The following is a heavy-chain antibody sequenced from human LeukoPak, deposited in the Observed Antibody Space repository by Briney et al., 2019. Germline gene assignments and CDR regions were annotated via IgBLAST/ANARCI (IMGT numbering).Heavy chain of an antibody. CDR3: ARIRCGHTDDISYNH. CDR1: GGSFSAFY. D-gene: IGHD5-18*01. J-gene: IGHJ4*02. Sequence: SGTLCLTCAVDGGSFSAFYWTWIRQTPEKGLECVGDINQTGKTNYHPSLTDYDPSLRSRVTISLDTSEKYLSLTLTSVTDADTAVYYCARIRCGHTDDISYNHWGQETLVTVSS. CDR2: INQTGKT. V-gene: IGHV4-34*01.